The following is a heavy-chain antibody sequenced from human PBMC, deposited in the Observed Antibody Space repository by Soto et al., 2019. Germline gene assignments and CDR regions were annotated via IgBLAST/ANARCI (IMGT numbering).Heavy chain of an antibody. Sequence: TSETLSLTCNVSGGPLTTYFWSWIRQPPGKGLEWIGYVSYFGTTNYNPSLQSRLTISLDTSKTHFSLNLSSVTAADTATYYCAHRLLQYQLPLFDYWGQGTLVTVSS. V-gene: IGHV4-59*01. J-gene: IGHJ4*02. CDR1: GGPLTTYF. D-gene: IGHD4-4*01. CDR2: VSYFGTT. CDR3: AHRLLQYQLPLFDY.